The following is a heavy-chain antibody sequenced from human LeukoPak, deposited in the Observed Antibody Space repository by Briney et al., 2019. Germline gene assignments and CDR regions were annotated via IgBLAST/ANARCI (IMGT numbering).Heavy chain of an antibody. V-gene: IGHV4-30-4*01. D-gene: IGHD4-17*01. CDR2: IYYSGST. Sequence: SETLSLTCTVSGGSISSGDYYWSWIRQPLGKGLEWIGYIYYSGSTYYNPSLKSRVTISVDTSKNQFSLKLSSVTAADTAVYYCARGTVTRGVDPWGQGTLVTVSS. CDR1: GGSISSGDYY. J-gene: IGHJ5*02. CDR3: ARGTVTRGVDP.